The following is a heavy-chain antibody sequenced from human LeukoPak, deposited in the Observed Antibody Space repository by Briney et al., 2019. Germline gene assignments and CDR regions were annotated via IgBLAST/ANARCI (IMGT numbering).Heavy chain of an antibody. CDR3: AKAGYYYDSSGYHEYFQH. D-gene: IGHD3-22*01. CDR2: ISGSGGST. J-gene: IGHJ1*01. Sequence: GGSLRLSCAASGFTFSSYAMSWVRQAPGKGLEWVSAISGSGGSTYYADPVKGRFTISRDNSKNTLYLQMNSLRAEDTAVYYCAKAGYYYDSSGYHEYFQHWGQGTLVTVSS. V-gene: IGHV3-23*01. CDR1: GFTFSSYA.